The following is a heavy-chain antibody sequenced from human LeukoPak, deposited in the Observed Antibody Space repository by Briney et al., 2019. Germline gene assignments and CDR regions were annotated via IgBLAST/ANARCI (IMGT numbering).Heavy chain of an antibody. V-gene: IGHV4-34*01. CDR2: INHIGST. CDR1: GGSFSGYY. D-gene: IGHD3-10*01. J-gene: IGHJ4*02. Sequence: ASETLSLTCAVYGGSFSGYYWSWIRQPPGKGLEWIGEINHIGSTNYNPSLKSRVTISVDTSKNQFSLKLSSVTAADTAVYYCARGLRSRDYYYGSGSYPDYWGQGTLVTVSS. CDR3: ARGLRSRDYYYGSGSYPDY.